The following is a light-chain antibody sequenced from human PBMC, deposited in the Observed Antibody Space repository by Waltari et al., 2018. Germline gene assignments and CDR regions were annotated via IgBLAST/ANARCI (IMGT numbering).Light chain of an antibody. CDR2: WAS. CDR3: QQYYDTPLS. Sequence: DIVMTQSPDSLAVSLGERATINCKSSQTIFYGSNNKNYLAWYQQKPRQPPRLLLYWASTRESGVPDRFSGRGSGTDFTLTISSLQAEDVAVYYCQQYYDTPLSFGGGTKVEIK. V-gene: IGKV4-1*01. J-gene: IGKJ4*01. CDR1: QTIFYGSNNKNY.